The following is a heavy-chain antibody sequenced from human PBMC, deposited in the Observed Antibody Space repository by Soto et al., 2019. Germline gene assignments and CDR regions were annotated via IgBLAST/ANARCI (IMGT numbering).Heavy chain of an antibody. CDR1: GGSIKAGGFY. J-gene: IGHJ3*02. V-gene: IGHV4-31*03. Sequence: QMQLQQSGPGLVEPSQTLSLTCTVSGGSIKAGGFYWSWIRQHPGRGLEWIGFMSYTGSTYSNSSLKSRVTISVDTSKNQFSLNLTSVTAADTAVYYCARETLDYDLLTHSSSDDAFDIWGQGTLVSVSS. CDR2: MSYTGST. CDR3: ARETLDYDLLTHSSSDDAFDI. D-gene: IGHD3-9*01.